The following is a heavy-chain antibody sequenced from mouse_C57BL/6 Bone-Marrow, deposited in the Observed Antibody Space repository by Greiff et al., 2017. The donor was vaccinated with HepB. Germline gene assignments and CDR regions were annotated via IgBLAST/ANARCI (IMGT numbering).Heavy chain of an antibody. Sequence: EVKVEESGGGLVQPGGSMKLSCVASGFTFSNYWMNWVRQSPEKGLEWVAQIRLKSDNYATHYAESVKGRFTISRDDSKSSVYLQMNNLRAEDTGIYYCTQGGKSWYFDVWGTGTTVTVSS. V-gene: IGHV6-3*01. J-gene: IGHJ1*03. CDR1: GFTFSNYW. CDR2: IRLKSDNYAT. D-gene: IGHD1-1*02. CDR3: TQGGKSWYFDV.